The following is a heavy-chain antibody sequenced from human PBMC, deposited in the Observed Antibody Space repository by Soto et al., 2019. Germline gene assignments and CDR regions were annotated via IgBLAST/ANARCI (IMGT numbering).Heavy chain of an antibody. V-gene: IGHV4-59*01. CDR2: IYYSGST. CDR1: GGSTSSYH. J-gene: IGHJ5*02. CDR3: ARNNYYDTSGYLTAFDP. Sequence: SETLSLTCTFTGGSTSSYHWSWIRQPPGKGLEWIGYIYYSGSTNYNPSLKSRVTISVDTSKNQFSLKLSSVTAADTAVYYCARNNYYDTSGYLTAFDPWGQGTLVTVSS. D-gene: IGHD3-22*01.